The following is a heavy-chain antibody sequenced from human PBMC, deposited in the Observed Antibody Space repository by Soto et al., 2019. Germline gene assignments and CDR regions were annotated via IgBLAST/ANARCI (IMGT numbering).Heavy chain of an antibody. CDR3: ARHGYGDYVHPDYYYYYGMDV. Sequence: PGESLKISCKGSGYSFTSYWISWVRQMPGKGLEWMGRIDPSDSYTNYSPSFQGHVTISADKSISTAYLQWSSLKASDTAMYYCARHGYGDYVHPDYYYYYGMDVWGQGTTVTVSS. D-gene: IGHD4-17*01. CDR2: IDPSDSYT. J-gene: IGHJ6*02. V-gene: IGHV5-10-1*01. CDR1: GYSFTSYW.